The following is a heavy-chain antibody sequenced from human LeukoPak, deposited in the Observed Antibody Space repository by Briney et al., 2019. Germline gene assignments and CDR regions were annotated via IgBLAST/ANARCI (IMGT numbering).Heavy chain of an antibody. V-gene: IGHV4-59*01. CDR1: GGSISSYY. D-gene: IGHD1-26*01. CDR3: AREVVGGSYVGAPYNWFDP. Sequence: SETLSLTCTVSGGSISSYYWSWIRQPPGKGLEWIGYIYYSGSTNYNPSLKSRVTISVDTSKNQFSLKLSSVTAADTAVYYCAREVVGGSYVGAPYNWFDPWGQGTLVTVSS. J-gene: IGHJ5*02. CDR2: IYYSGST.